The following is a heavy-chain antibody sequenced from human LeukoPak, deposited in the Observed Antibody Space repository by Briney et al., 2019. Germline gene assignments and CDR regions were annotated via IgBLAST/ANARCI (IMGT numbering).Heavy chain of an antibody. CDR3: ARDFGGRIAAAGIFDY. J-gene: IGHJ4*02. D-gene: IGHD6-13*01. V-gene: IGHV4-59*01. CDR1: GGSISSYY. CDR2: IYYSGST. Sequence: PSETLSLTCTVSGGSISSYYWSWIRQPPGKGLEWIGYIYYSGSTNYNPSLKSRVTISVDTSKNQFSLKLSSVTAADTAVYYCARDFGGRIAAAGIFDYWGQGTWSPSPQ.